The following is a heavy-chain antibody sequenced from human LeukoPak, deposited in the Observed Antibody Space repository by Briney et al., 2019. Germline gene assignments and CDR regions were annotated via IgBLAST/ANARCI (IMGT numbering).Heavy chain of an antibody. V-gene: IGHV4-59*01. D-gene: IGHD2-8*01. J-gene: IGHJ6*02. Sequence: ETLSLTCTVSGGSISSYYWSWIRQPPGKGLEWIGYIYYSGSTNYNPSLKSRVTISVDTSKNQFSLKLSSVTAADTAVYYCAGGSCTNGVCYYYGMDVWGQGTTVTVSS. CDR1: GGSISSYY. CDR3: AGGSCTNGVCYYYGMDV. CDR2: IYYSGST.